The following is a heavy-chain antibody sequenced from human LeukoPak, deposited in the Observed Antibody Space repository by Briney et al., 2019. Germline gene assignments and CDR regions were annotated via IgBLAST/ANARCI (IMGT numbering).Heavy chain of an antibody. D-gene: IGHD5/OR15-5a*01. Sequence: ASVKVSCKSSGYTFTGYYMHWVRQAPGQGLEWMGWINPNSGGTNYARKFQGRVTMTRDTSISTAYMELTSLRSDDTAAYYCATARDRNSVYSSLDYWGQGTLVTVSS. CDR1: GYTFTGYY. CDR2: INPNSGGT. CDR3: ATARDRNSVYSSLDY. V-gene: IGHV1-2*02. J-gene: IGHJ4*02.